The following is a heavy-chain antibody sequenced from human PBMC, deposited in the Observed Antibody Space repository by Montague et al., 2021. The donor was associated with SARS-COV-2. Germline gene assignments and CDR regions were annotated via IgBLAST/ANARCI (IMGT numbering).Heavy chain of an antibody. Sequence: SLRLSCAASGSTFSDYWMHWVRQAPGKGLMWLSNINGDGSFTRYADSVKGRFTISRDIPKNTLYLQMNSLTAEDTAVYYCARHRIVPGGFDYWGQGTLVTVSS. D-gene: IGHD2-2*01. CDR2: INGDGSFT. CDR1: GSTFSDYW. V-gene: IGHV3-74*01. J-gene: IGHJ4*02. CDR3: ARHRIVPGGFDY.